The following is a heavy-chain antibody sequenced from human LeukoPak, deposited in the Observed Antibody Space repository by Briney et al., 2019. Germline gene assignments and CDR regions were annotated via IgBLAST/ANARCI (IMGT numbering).Heavy chain of an antibody. D-gene: IGHD3-22*01. CDR3: TTESNYYDSSGYYLDAFDI. J-gene: IGHJ3*02. CDR1: GFTFSSYA. CDR2: IKSKTDGGTT. Sequence: PGGSLRLSCAASGFTFSSYAMSWVRQAPGKGLEWVGRIKSKTDGGTTDYAAPVKGRFTISRDDSKKTLYLQMNSLKTEDTAVYYCTTESNYYDSSGYYLDAFDIWGQGTMVTVSS. V-gene: IGHV3-15*01.